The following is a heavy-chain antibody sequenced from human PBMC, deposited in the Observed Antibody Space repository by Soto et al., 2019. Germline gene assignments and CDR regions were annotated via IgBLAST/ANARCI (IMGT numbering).Heavy chain of an antibody. CDR3: AKSIAAPDHYYYTMDV. D-gene: IGHD6-13*01. V-gene: IGHV3-30*18. CDR1: GFNFRSYG. CDR2: ISDDGTYK. Sequence: QVQLVESGGGVVQPGRSLRLSCAASGFNFRSYGMHWVRQAPGKGLEWVALISDDGTYKYYADSVKGRFTISRDDSKNTVDLQVNSLSGEDTAVYYCAKSIAAPDHYYYTMDVW. J-gene: IGHJ6*01.